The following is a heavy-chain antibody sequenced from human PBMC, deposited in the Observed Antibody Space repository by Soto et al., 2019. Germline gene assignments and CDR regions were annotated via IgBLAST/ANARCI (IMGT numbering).Heavy chain of an antibody. V-gene: IGHV4-31*03. Sequence: SETLSLACTVSGGSISSGGYYWSWIRQHPGKGLEWIGYIYYSGSTYYNPSLKSRVTISVDTSKNQFSLKLSSVTAADTAAYYCAREYQLPPYYYGMDVWGQGTTVTVSS. CDR2: IYYSGST. CDR1: GGSISSGGYY. CDR3: AREYQLPPYYYGMDV. J-gene: IGHJ6*02. D-gene: IGHD2-2*01.